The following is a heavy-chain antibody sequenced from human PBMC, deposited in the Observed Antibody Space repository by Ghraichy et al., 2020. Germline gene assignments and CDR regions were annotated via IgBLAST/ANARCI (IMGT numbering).Heavy chain of an antibody. Sequence: GSLRLSCAASGFTFSSYAMSWVRQAPGKGLEWVSAISGSGGSTYYADSVKGRFTISRDNSKNTLYLQMKSLRAEETAVYYCAKDHPWGFQGMDVWGQGTTVTVSS. V-gene: IGHV3-23*01. CDR3: AKDHPWGFQGMDV. CDR2: ISGSGGST. D-gene: IGHD3-16*01. J-gene: IGHJ6*02. CDR1: GFTFSSYA.